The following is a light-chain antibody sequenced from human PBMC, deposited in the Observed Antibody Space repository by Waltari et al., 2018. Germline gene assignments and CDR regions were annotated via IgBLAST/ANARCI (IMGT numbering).Light chain of an antibody. V-gene: IGLV2-14*03. J-gene: IGLJ2*01. Sequence: SALTQPASASGSPGQSITISCTGSSSDVGGYDSLSWYQDRPGQAPKVIIYNVSDRPSGVSDRFSGSKSGNTASLTSSGLQADDEADYYCYSHSLHSIVLFGGGTKLTVL. CDR1: SSDVGGYDS. CDR3: YSHSLHSIVL. CDR2: NVS.